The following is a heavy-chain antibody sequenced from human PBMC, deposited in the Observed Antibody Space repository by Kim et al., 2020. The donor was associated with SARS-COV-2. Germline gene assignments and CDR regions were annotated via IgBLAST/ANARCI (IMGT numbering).Heavy chain of an antibody. CDR1: GFSFSYYD. CDR3: GRVLPPQRNHGMDV. J-gene: IGHJ6*02. CDR2: ISGSSSHI. Sequence: GGSLRLSCTASGFSFSYYDMNWVRQAPGKGLEWVSSISGSSSHIYYTDSVVGRFTISRDNARNSLYLEMNSLRADDAAVYYCGRVLPPQRNHGMDVWG. V-gene: IGHV3-21*01.